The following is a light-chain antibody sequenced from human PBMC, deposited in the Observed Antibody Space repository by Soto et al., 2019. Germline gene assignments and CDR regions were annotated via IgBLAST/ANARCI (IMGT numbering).Light chain of an antibody. V-gene: IGKV4-1*01. CDR3: QQSYSTPLT. CDR2: WAS. CDR1: QSVLYSSNNKNY. J-gene: IGKJ4*01. Sequence: DVVMTQSPDSLAVSLGERATINCKSSQSVLYSSNNKNYLAWYQQKPGQPPKLLIYWASTRESGVPDRFSGSGSGADFTLTISRLQAEDVAVYYCQQSYSTPLTFGGGTKVEIK.